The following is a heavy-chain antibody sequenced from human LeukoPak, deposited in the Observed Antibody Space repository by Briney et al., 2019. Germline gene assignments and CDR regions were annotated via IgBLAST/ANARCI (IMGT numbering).Heavy chain of an antibody. V-gene: IGHV3-23*01. CDR2: IIPSGHTT. Sequence: GGSLRLSCAASGFTFSSHGMNWVRRAPGKGLEWVSGIIPSGHTTYYADSVRGRFTISRDNSRNTLYLQMNSLRAEDTAVYYCAKDDRWLQFCCWGQGTLVTVSA. CDR1: GFTFSSHG. D-gene: IGHD5-24*01. J-gene: IGHJ4*02. CDR3: AKDDRWLQFCC.